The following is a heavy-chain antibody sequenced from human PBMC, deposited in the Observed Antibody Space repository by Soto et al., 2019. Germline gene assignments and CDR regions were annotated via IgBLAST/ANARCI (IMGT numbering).Heavy chain of an antibody. D-gene: IGHD6-13*01. CDR2: INHSGST. J-gene: IGHJ6*02. V-gene: IGHV4-34*01. CDR3: ATIAAAGTWDYYYGMDV. Sequence: PSETLSLTCAVYGGSFSGYYWSWIRQPPGKGLEWIGEINHSGSTNYNPSLKSRVTISVDTSKNQFSLKLSSVTAADTAVYYCATIAAAGTWDYYYGMDVWGQGTTVTVSS. CDR1: GGSFSGYY.